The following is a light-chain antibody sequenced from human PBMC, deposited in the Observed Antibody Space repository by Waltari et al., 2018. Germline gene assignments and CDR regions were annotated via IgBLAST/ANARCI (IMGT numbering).Light chain of an antibody. CDR3: LQRSNWPLT. CDR1: QSVSST. J-gene: IGKJ3*01. CDR2: GAS. Sequence: EIVMTQFPATLSLSTGERATLSCRASQSVSSTLAWYQQKPGQAPRLLIYGASSMATGIPDRFSGSWSGTDFILTISSLEPEDVGVYYCLQRSNWPLTFGPGTKLDIK. V-gene: IGKV3D-15*01.